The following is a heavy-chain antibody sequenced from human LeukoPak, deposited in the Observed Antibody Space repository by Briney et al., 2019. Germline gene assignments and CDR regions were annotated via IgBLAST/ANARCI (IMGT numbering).Heavy chain of an antibody. D-gene: IGHD2-15*01. CDR3: ARRGRGFDP. Sequence: TLSLTCAVYGGSFSGYYWSWIRQPPGKGLEWIGEINHSGGTNYNPSLKSRVTISVDTSKNQFSLKLSSVTAAATAVYYCARRGRGFDPWGQGTLVTVSS. CDR1: GGSFSGYY. J-gene: IGHJ5*02. CDR2: INHSGGT. V-gene: IGHV4-34*01.